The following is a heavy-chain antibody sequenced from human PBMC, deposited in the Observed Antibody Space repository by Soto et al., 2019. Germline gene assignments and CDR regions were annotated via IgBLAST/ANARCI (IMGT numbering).Heavy chain of an antibody. J-gene: IGHJ4*02. V-gene: IGHV4-39*01. CDR2: VYYRGRS. Sequence: PSESLSLTCTVSVGSVTNSSYYWGWILQSPGKGLEWIGSVYYRGRSYSKSSVKSRVTISVDTSKNRFSLSLNSVTASDTAVYFCVSQRTTVPTQAYFDYWGPGALVTVSS. D-gene: IGHD4-17*01. CDR1: VGSVTNSSYY. CDR3: VSQRTTVPTQAYFDY.